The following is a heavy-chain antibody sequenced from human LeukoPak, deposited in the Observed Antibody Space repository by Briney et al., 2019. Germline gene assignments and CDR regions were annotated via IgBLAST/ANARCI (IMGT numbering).Heavy chain of an antibody. CDR2: INHSGST. Sequence: SETLSLTCAVYGGSFSGYYWSWIRQPPGKGLEWIGEINHSGSTNYNPSLKSRVTISVDTSKNQFSLKLSSVTAADTAVYYCARGVYSSPQDYWGQGTLVTVSS. D-gene: IGHD6-13*01. CDR3: ARGVYSSPQDY. CDR1: GGSFSGYY. V-gene: IGHV4-34*01. J-gene: IGHJ4*02.